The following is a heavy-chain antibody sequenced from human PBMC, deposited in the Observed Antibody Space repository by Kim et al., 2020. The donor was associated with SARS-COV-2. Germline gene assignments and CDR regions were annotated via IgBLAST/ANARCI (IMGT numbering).Heavy chain of an antibody. J-gene: IGHJ4*01. V-gene: IGHV3-33*06. CDR1: GFTFSSYG. D-gene: IGHD3-22*01. CDR3: VKDRSDYYDSSGSFDY. CDR2: IWYDGSDE. Sequence: GGSLRLSCAASGFTFSSYGMHWVRQAPGMGLEWVGVIWYDGSDEYYGESVKGRFAISRDNSKNMVYLEMKSLRVEDTALYYCVKDRSDYYDSSGSFDYWG.